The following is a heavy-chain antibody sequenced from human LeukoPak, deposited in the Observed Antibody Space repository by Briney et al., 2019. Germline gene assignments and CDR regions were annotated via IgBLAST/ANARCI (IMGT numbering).Heavy chain of an antibody. J-gene: IGHJ4*02. CDR2: ISWNSGSI. CDR3: ARGYSSSWYS. V-gene: IGHV3-9*01. D-gene: IGHD6-13*01. CDR1: GFTFDDYA. Sequence: GGSLRLSCAASGFTFDDYAMHWVRQAPGKGLEGVSGISWNSGSIGYADSVKGRFTISRDNAKNSLYLQMNSLRVEDTAVYYCARGYSSSWYSWGQGTLVTVSS.